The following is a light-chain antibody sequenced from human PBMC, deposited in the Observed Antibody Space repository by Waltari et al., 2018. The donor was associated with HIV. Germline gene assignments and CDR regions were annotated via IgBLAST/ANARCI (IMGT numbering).Light chain of an antibody. CDR2: WAS. Sequence: DVVVSQSPDSLTLAVGERATLTCQSSQSLLYSFNNKNYLAWYQQKPRQPPKLLLFWASTLGSGVPDRFTGGRSGTDFTLTINSLQAEDVAVYYCQQYYLVPYTFGPGTKLEIK. CDR3: QQYYLVPYT. J-gene: IGKJ2*01. V-gene: IGKV4-1*01. CDR1: QSLLYSFNNKNY.